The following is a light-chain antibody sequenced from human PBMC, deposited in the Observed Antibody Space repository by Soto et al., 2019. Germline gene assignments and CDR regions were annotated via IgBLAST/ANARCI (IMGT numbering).Light chain of an antibody. J-gene: IGKJ1*01. CDR1: QSVSSNY. Sequence: EIVLTQSPGTLSLSPGERATLSCRASQSVSSNYLAWYQQKPGQAPRLLIYVASSRATGIPDRFSGSGSGTDFTLTISRLEPEDFAVYYCQQYGSSPGTFGQGTKVEV. V-gene: IGKV3-20*01. CDR2: VAS. CDR3: QQYGSSPGT.